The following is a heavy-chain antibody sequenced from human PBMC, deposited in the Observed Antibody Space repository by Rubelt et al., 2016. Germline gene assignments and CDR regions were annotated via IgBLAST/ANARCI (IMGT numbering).Heavy chain of an antibody. CDR2: IYYSGST. Sequence: TCTVSGGSISSGGYYWSWIRQHPGKGLEWIGYIYYSGSTNYNPSLKSRVTISVDTSKNQFSLKLSSVTAADTAVYYCARHQGAVTSYYYYYGMDVWGQGTTVTVSS. D-gene: IGHD4-17*01. CDR3: ARHQGAVTSYYYYYGMDV. CDR1: GGSISSGGYY. J-gene: IGHJ6*02. V-gene: IGHV4-31*03.